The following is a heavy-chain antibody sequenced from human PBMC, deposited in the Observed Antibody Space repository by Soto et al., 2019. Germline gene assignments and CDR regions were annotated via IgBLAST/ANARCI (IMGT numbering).Heavy chain of an antibody. CDR2: IYYSGST. V-gene: IGHV4-39*07. CDR3: ARSFNPYGSDY. Sequence: SETLSLTCTVSGGSISSGDYYWSWIRQPPGKGLEWIGDIYYSGSTNHNPSLKSRVTISVDKSKNQFSLKLSSVTAADTAVYYCARSFNPYGSDYWGQGTLVTVSS. CDR1: GGSISSGDYY. D-gene: IGHD3-10*01. J-gene: IGHJ4*02.